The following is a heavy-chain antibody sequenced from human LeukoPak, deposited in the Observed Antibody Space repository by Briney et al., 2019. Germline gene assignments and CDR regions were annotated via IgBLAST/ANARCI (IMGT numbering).Heavy chain of an antibody. CDR1: GYTFTSYD. J-gene: IGHJ3*02. CDR3: ARVVEYYYDSSGYYIRTSDAFDI. CDR2: INPNSGGT. Sequence: ASVKVSCKASGYTFTSYDINWVRQAPGQGLEWMGWINPNSGGTNYAQKFQGRVTMTRDTSISTAYMELSRLRSDDTAVYYCARVVEYYYDSSGYYIRTSDAFDIWGQGTMVTVSS. D-gene: IGHD3-22*01. V-gene: IGHV1-2*02.